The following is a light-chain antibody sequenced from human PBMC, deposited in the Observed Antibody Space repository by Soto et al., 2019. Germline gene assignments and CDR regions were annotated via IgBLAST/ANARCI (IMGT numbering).Light chain of an antibody. CDR3: QQYVSSPRT. J-gene: IGKJ1*01. CDR2: GAS. Sequence: EIVLTQSPATLSLSLGESATLSCRASQSVSIDLAWYQQTPGQAPRLLIYGASSRATGIPDRFSGSGSGTDFTLTISRLEPEDFALYYCQQYVSSPRTFGQGTKVDIK. CDR1: QSVSID. V-gene: IGKV3-20*01.